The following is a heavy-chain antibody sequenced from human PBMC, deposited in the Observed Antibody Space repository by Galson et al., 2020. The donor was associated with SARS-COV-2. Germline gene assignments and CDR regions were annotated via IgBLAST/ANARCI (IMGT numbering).Heavy chain of an antibody. Sequence: PGGSLRLSCAASGFTFSSYAMHWVRQAPGKGLEWVAVISYDGSNKYYADSVKGRFTISRDNSKNTLYLQMNSLRAEDTAVYYCARDLLMVNPYCYYYGMDVWGQGTTVTVSS. CDR3: ARDLLMVNPYCYYYGMDV. D-gene: IGHD2-8*01. CDR1: GFTFSSYA. J-gene: IGHJ6*02. V-gene: IGHV3-30-3*01. CDR2: ISYDGSNK.